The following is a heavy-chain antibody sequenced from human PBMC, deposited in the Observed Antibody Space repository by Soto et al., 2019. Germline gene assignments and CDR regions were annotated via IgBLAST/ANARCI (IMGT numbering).Heavy chain of an antibody. CDR3: ARDQGRAVGPDAFDI. J-gene: IGHJ3*02. CDR2: IIPIFGTA. V-gene: IGHV1-69*13. D-gene: IGHD6-19*01. CDR1: GGTFSSYA. Sequence: GASVKVSCKASGGTFSSYAISWVRQAPGQGLEWMGGIIPIFGTANYAQKFQGRVTITADESTSTAYMELSSLRSEDTAVYYCARDQGRAVGPDAFDIWGQGTMVTVSS.